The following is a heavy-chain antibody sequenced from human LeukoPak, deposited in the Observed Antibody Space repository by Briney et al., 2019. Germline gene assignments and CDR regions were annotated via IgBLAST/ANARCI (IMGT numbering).Heavy chain of an antibody. J-gene: IGHJ6*02. CDR3: ARGLAFGELSHYYGLAV. Sequence: GGSLRLSCAASGFTFSSYVVSRVRQTPGKGLEWVSAISAGGTITYYADSVKGRFTISRDNSKNTLSLQMNSLEAEGTAVYYCARGLAFGELSHYYGLAVWGQGTTVTVSS. V-gene: IGHV3-23*01. CDR1: GFTFSSYV. D-gene: IGHD3-10*01. CDR2: ISAGGTIT.